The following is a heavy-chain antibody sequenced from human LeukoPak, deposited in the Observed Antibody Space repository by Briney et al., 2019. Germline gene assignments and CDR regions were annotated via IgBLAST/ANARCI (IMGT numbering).Heavy chain of an antibody. CDR1: GFTFDDYA. CDR2: ISWNSGSI. CDR3: AKDLEVGRGAFDI. V-gene: IGHV3-9*01. D-gene: IGHD2-21*01. J-gene: IGHJ3*02. Sequence: GRSLRLSYAASGFTFDDYAMHWVRQAPGKGLEWVSGISWNSGSIGYADSVKGRFTISRDNAKNSLYLQMNSLRAEDTALYYCAKDLEVGRGAFDIWGQGTMVTVSS.